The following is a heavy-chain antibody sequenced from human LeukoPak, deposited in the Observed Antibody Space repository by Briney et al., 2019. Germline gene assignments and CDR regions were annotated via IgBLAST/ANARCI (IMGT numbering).Heavy chain of an antibody. V-gene: IGHV1-69*04. CDR1: GGTFSSYA. J-gene: IGHJ3*02. CDR2: ITPILGIA. D-gene: IGHD6-19*01. CDR3: ARDSGPIAVAGIDAFDI. Sequence: SVKVSCKASGGTFSSYAISWVRQAPGQGLEWMGRITPILGIANYAQKFQGRVTITADKSTSTAYMELSSPGSEDTAVYYCARDSGPIAVAGIDAFDIWGQGTMVTASS.